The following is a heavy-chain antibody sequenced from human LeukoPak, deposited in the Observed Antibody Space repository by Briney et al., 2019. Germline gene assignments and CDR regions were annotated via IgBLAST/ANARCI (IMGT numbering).Heavy chain of an antibody. J-gene: IGHJ4*02. V-gene: IGHV1-2*02. CDR3: AREYILTAYYGDY. CDR1: GFTFNAYN. D-gene: IGHD3-9*01. CDR2: INPKSGGA. Sequence: ASVKVSCKASGFTFNAYNIRWVRQAPGQGLEWMGWINPKSGGANYAQKFQGRVTMTWDTSTSTAYMELSRLRSDDTAVYYCAREYILTAYYGDYWGQGTLVTVSS.